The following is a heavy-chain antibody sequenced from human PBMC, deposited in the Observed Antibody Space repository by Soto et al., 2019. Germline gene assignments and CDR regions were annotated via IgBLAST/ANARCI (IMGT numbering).Heavy chain of an antibody. V-gene: IGHV3-30*04. CDR3: ARETDGMDV. J-gene: IGHJ6*02. Sequence: QVQLVESGGGVVQPGRSLRLSCAASGFTFSSYAMHWVRQAPGKGLEWAAVISYDGRNKYYADSVKGRFTISRDNSKNTLYLQMNSVRAEDTAVYYCARETDGMDVWGQGTTVTVSS. CDR2: ISYDGRNK. CDR1: GFTFSSYA.